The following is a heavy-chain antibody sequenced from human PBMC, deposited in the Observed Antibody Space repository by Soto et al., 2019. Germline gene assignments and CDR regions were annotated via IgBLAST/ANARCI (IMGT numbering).Heavy chain of an antibody. J-gene: IGHJ6*04. CDR1: GYSFTSYW. CDR3: ARSPRGSRSSTPCRQLGSYYGMDG. Sequence: PGESLKISCKGSGYSFTSYWISWVRQMPGKGLEWMGRIDPSDSYTNYSPSFQGHVTISADKSISTAYLQWSSLKASDTAMYYCARSPRGSRSSTPCRQLGSYYGMDGWRKGTTVTVAS. CDR2: IDPSDSYT. V-gene: IGHV5-10-1*01. D-gene: IGHD2-2*01.